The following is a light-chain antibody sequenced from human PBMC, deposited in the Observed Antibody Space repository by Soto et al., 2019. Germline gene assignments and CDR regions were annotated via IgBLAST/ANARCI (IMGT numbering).Light chain of an antibody. CDR1: SSDVGGYNY. V-gene: IGLV2-14*01. Sequence: QSVLTRPASVSGSPGQSITISCTGTSSDVGGYNYVSWYQQHPGKAPKLMIYDVSNRPSGVSNRFSGSKSGNTASLTISGLQAEDQDDYYCSSYTSSSTLVVFGGGTQLTVL. CDR3: SSYTSSSTLVV. CDR2: DVS. J-gene: IGLJ2*01.